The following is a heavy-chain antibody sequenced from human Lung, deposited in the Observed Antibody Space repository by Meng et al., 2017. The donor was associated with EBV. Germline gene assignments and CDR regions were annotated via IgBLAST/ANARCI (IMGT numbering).Heavy chain of an antibody. J-gene: IGHJ4*02. Sequence: DVVLGEAGGGLAKPGGSLGLSCAASGFTFSFYSMDWVRQAPGKGLEWVSSITSSSNYIYYADAVKGRFTISRDNAKNSLYLQMTSLRAEDTAVYYCARDARDSGYDPSFDYWGQGALVTVSS. D-gene: IGHD5-12*01. CDR1: GFTFSFYS. V-gene: IGHV3-21*01. CDR2: ITSSSNYI. CDR3: ARDARDSGYDPSFDY.